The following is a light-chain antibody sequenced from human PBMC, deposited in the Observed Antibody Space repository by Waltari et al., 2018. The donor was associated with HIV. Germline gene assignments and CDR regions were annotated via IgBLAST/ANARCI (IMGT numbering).Light chain of an antibody. CDR2: SNN. CDR1: SSNIGSNT. J-gene: IGLJ1*01. V-gene: IGLV1-44*01. Sequence: QSVLTQPPSASGTPGQRVTISCSGSSSNIGSNTVNWYQQLPGTAPKLLIYSNNQRPSGVPDRFSGSKSGTSASLAISGLQSEDEADYYCAAWDDSRGVFGTGTKVTVL. CDR3: AAWDDSRGV.